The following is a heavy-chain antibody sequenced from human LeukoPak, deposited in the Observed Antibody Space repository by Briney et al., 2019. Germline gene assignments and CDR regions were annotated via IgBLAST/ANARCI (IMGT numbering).Heavy chain of an antibody. CDR2: INSDGSST. Sequence: GGSLRHSRGASGFNFSLYWMHCVAEAPGKAVVWVSRINSDGSSTSSPDYVKGRFTICRVDAKNTLYLEMNSLRGQGTAVHYCPRDLSGTMDVWGQGTTVTVSS. J-gene: IGHJ6*02. CDR3: PRDLSGTMDV. CDR1: GFNFSLYW. D-gene: IGHD6-25*01. V-gene: IGHV3-74*01.